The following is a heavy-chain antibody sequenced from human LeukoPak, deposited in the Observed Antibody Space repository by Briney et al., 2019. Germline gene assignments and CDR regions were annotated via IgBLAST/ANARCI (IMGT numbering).Heavy chain of an antibody. D-gene: IGHD2-15*01. J-gene: IGHJ2*01. CDR2: ISGSGGST. CDR3: AKAQVVAIPYWYFDL. Sequence: GGSLRLSCAASGFTLSSYAMSWVRQAPGKGLEWVSAISGSGGSTYYADSVKGRFTISRDNSKNTLYLQMNSLRAEDTAVYYCAKAQVVAIPYWYFDLWGRGTLVTVSS. V-gene: IGHV3-23*01. CDR1: GFTLSSYA.